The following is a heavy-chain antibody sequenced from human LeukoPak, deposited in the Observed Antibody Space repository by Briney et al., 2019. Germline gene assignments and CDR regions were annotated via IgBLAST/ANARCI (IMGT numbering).Heavy chain of an antibody. D-gene: IGHD2-2*01. J-gene: IGHJ5*02. CDR3: ARVRGYCSSTSCSFDP. CDR1: VFAFSSYS. V-gene: IGHV3-48*01. Sequence: PGGSLRLSCAASVFAFSSYSMNWVRQAPGKGLEWVSYISSSSSTIYYADSVKGRFTISRDNAKNSLYLQMNSLRAEDTAVYYCARVRGYCSSTSCSFDPWGQGTLVTVSS. CDR2: ISSSSSTI.